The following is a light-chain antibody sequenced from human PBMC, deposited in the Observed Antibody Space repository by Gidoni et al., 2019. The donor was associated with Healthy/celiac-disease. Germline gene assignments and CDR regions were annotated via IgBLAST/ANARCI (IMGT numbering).Light chain of an antibody. CDR3: QQRSNWPPSIT. CDR2: DAS. J-gene: IGKJ5*01. CDR1: QSVSSY. Sequence: EIVLTQSPATLSLSPGERATLSCRASQSVSSYLAWSQQKPGQAPRLLLYDASNRATRIPARFSGSGSGTDFTLTISSLEPEDFAVYYCQQRSNWPPSITFGQGTRLEIK. V-gene: IGKV3-11*01.